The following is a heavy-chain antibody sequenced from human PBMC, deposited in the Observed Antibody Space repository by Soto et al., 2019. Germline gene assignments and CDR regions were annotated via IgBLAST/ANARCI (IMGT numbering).Heavy chain of an antibody. V-gene: IGHV4-39*07. D-gene: IGHD3-3*01. CDR3: ARDNGFWSGYYTGDFDL. J-gene: IGHJ2*01. CDR1: GGSISSSSYY. CDR2: IYYSGST. Sequence: SETLSLTCTVSGGSISSSSYYWGWIRQPPGKGLEWIGSIYYSGSTYYNPSLKSRVTISVDTSKNQFSLKLSSVTAADTAVYYCARDNGFWSGYYTGDFDLWGRGTLVTVSS.